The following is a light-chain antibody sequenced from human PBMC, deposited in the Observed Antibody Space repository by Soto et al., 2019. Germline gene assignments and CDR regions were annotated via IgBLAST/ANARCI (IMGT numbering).Light chain of an antibody. CDR1: QSIRNF. CDR2: SAS. J-gene: IGKJ2*01. Sequence: DIPMTQSPSSLSASVGDRVTITCRASQSIRNFLNWFQQKPGKAPRLLIYSASSLQSGVPSRFSGSGSGTDFTPTISSLQPEDFAIYFCQQSRSTPYTFGQGTKVEI. CDR3: QQSRSTPYT. V-gene: IGKV1-39*01.